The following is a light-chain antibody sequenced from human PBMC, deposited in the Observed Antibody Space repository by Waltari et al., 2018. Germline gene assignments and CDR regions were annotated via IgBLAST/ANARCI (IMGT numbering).Light chain of an antibody. V-gene: IGKV1-27*01. CDR1: QGISND. J-gene: IGKJ4*01. CDR3: QKYNTGLT. Sequence: IQMTQSPSSLSASVGDRVTITCRASQGISNDLAWFQQKPGKVPKLLIYAASTLQLGVPSRFRGRGSGTDFSLTISSLQPEDVATYYCQKYNTGLTFGGGTKVEIK. CDR2: AAS.